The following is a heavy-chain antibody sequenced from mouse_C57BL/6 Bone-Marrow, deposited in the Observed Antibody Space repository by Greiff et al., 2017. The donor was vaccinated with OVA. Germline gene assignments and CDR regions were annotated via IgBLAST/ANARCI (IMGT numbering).Heavy chain of an antibody. Sequence: EVQLQQSGPELVKPGASVKISCKASGYTFTDYYMNWVKQSHGKSLEWIGDINPNNGGTSYNQKFKGKATLTVDKSSSTAYMELRSLTSEDSAVYYCARGGYYGSSYSWFAYWGQGTLVTVSA. D-gene: IGHD1-1*01. CDR2: INPNNGGT. J-gene: IGHJ3*01. CDR1: GYTFTDYY. CDR3: ARGGYYGSSYSWFAY. V-gene: IGHV1-26*01.